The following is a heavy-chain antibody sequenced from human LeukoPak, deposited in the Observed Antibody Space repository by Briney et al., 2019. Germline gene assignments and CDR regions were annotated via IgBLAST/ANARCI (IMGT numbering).Heavy chain of an antibody. J-gene: IGHJ3*02. CDR3: ARDLDASYGDYDALDAFDI. CDR2: ISSSSSAI. D-gene: IGHD4-17*01. CDR1: GFTFSTYS. Sequence: PGGSLRLSCAASGFTFSTYSMNWVRQAPGKGLEWVAYISSSSSAIYYGDSVKGRFTISRDNAENSLYLQMNSLRDEDTAVYYCARDLDASYGDYDALDAFDIWGQGTVLTVSS. V-gene: IGHV3-48*02.